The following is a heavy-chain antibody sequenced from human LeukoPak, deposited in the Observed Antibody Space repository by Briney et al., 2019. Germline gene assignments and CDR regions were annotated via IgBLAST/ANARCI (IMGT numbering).Heavy chain of an antibody. CDR1: GFTFSSYE. CDR2: ISSSGSTI. CDR3: AELGITMIGGV. D-gene: IGHD3-10*02. Sequence: GGSLRLSCAASGFTFSSYEMNWFRQAPGKGLEWVSYISSSGSTIYYADSVKGRFTISRDNANNSLYLQMNSLRAEDTAVYYCAELGITMIGGVWGKGTTATISS. J-gene: IGHJ6*04. V-gene: IGHV3-48*03.